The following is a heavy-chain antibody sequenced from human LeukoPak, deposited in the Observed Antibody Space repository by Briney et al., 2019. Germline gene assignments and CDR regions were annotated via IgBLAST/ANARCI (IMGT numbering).Heavy chain of an antibody. CDR3: ARRYMATSAEDFDY. Sequence: GGSLRLSCAASGFTFSNYWMFWVRLAPGKGLEWVAFIRYDGSNKYYADSVKGRFTISRDNAKNSLYLQMNSLRAEDAAVYYCARRYMATSAEDFDYWGQGTLVTVSS. CDR2: IRYDGSNK. CDR1: GFTFSNYW. J-gene: IGHJ4*02. D-gene: IGHD5-24*01. V-gene: IGHV3-33*08.